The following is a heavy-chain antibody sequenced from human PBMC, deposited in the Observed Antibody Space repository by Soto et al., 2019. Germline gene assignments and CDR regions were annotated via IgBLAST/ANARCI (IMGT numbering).Heavy chain of an antibody. J-gene: IGHJ4*02. D-gene: IGHD5-18*01. V-gene: IGHV3-53*01. Sequence: PVGSLRLSCAASGFSVSSYHMSWVRKAPGKGLEWVSGIDSDAKTFYADSVNGRFIISRDNSENTLFLQLNSLRAEDTAVYFCARDGYSFALNFWGPGTLVTVSS. CDR1: GFSVSSYH. CDR3: ARDGYSFALNF. CDR2: IDSDAKT.